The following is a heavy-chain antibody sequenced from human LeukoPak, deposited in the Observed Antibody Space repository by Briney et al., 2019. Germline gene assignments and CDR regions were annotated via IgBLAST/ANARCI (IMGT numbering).Heavy chain of an antibody. CDR3: ARGYPATVFDY. V-gene: IGHV4-59*01. Sequence: SETLSLTCTVSGGSISSYYWSWIRQPPGKGLEWIGYIYYSGSTNYNPSLKSRVTISVDTSKNQFSLKLSSVTAADTAVYYCARGYPATVFDYWGLGTLVTVSS. CDR2: IYYSGST. J-gene: IGHJ4*02. CDR1: GGSISSYY. D-gene: IGHD2-2*01.